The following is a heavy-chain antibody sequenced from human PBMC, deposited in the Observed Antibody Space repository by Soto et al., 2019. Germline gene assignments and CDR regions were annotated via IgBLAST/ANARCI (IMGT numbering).Heavy chain of an antibody. CDR2: ISSSSSTI. V-gene: IGHV3-48*01. Sequence: GGSLRLSCAASGFTFSSYSMNWVRQAPGKGLEWVSYISSSSSTIYYADSVKGRFTISRDNAKNSLTAADRAVYFCARGVTVFGLVSRFWFDPWGQGTVVTVSS. D-gene: IGHD3-3*01. CDR3: GLVSRFWFDP. J-gene: IGHJ5*02. CDR1: GFTFSSYS.